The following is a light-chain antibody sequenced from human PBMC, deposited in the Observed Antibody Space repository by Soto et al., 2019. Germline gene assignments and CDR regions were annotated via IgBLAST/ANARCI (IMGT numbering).Light chain of an antibody. V-gene: IGKV1-39*01. CDR2: AAS. J-gene: IGKJ4*01. Sequence: DIQMPQSPSSLSASVGDRVTITCRASQSISGYLSWYHQKPGKAPKLLIYAASSLQSGVPSKFSGSGSGTDFTRTISSLQPEDFATYYCQQGYSTPLTFGGATKVEIK. CDR3: QQGYSTPLT. CDR1: QSISGY.